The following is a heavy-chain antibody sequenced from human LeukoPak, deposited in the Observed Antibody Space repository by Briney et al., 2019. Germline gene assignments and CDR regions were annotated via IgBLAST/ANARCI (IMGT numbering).Heavy chain of an antibody. D-gene: IGHD3-9*01. J-gene: IGHJ6*02. CDR1: GYTFTSYY. V-gene: IGHV1-46*01. CDR3: AGGHDILTGYYYYGMDV. CDR2: INPSGGST. Sequence: ASVKVSCKASGYTFTSYYMHWVRQAPGQGLEWMGVINPSGGSTSYAQKFQGRVTMTRDTSTSTVYMELSSLRSEDTAVYYCAGGHDILTGYYYYGMDVWGQGTTVTVSS.